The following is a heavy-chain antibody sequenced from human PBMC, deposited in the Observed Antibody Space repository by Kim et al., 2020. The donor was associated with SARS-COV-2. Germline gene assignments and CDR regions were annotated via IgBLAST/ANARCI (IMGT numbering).Heavy chain of an antibody. CDR1: GFTFSSYD. D-gene: IGHD7-27*01. V-gene: IGHV3-13*04. Sequence: GGSLRLSCAASGFTFSSYDMHWVRQATGKGLEWVSAIGTAGDTYYPGSVKGRFTISRENAKNSLYLQMNSLRAGDTAVYYCARDRTGDRGGGMDVWGQGTTVTVSS. CDR2: IGTAGDT. J-gene: IGHJ6*02. CDR3: ARDRTGDRGGGMDV.